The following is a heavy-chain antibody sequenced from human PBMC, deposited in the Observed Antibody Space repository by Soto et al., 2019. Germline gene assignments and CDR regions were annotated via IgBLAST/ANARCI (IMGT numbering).Heavy chain of an antibody. CDR2: IYSSGST. CDR1: GGTLSGYY. V-gene: IGHV4-4*07. D-gene: IGHD3-3*01. J-gene: IGHJ5*02. CDR3: ARGQRFSDWFDP. Sequence: SLTCTVTGGTLSGYYWTWIRQSAGGGLEWIGRIYSSGSTNYNPSLKSRVTISLDTSMSHFPLRLRSVSAADTAVYYCARGQRFSDWFDPWGQGTLVTVSS.